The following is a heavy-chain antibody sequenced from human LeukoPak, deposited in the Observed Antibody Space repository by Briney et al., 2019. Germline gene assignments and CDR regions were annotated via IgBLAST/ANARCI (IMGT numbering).Heavy chain of an antibody. CDR1: GFTFSSYE. V-gene: IGHV3-48*03. CDR3: ARVPRGDWFDP. J-gene: IGHJ5*02. Sequence: PGGSLRLSCAASGFTFSSYEMNWVRQAPGKGLEWVSYISSSGDTIYADSVKGRFTISRDNAKNSLYLQMNSLRAEDTAVYYCARVPRGDWFDPWGQGTLVTVSS. CDR2: ISSSGDTI.